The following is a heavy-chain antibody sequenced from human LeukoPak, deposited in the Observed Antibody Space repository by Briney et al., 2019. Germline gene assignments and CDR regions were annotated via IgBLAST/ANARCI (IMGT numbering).Heavy chain of an antibody. V-gene: IGHV4-4*07. Sequence: SETLSLTCTVSGDSISRYYWSWIRQPAGKGLEWIGRIYNGGIITYNPSLKSRVTMSIDTSNNQFSLRLRFVTAADTAVYYCARGYSSSSWSAFNIWGQGTMVTVSS. CDR3: ARGYSSSSWSAFNI. CDR1: GDSISRYY. D-gene: IGHD6-6*01. CDR2: IYNGGII. J-gene: IGHJ3*02.